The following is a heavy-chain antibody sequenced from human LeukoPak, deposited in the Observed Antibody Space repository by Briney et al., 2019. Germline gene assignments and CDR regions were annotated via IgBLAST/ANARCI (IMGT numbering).Heavy chain of an antibody. J-gene: IGHJ4*02. Sequence: GGSLRLSCAASGFIFSSYWMSWVRQAPGKGLEWVAHIKQDGSEKNYVDSVKGRFTNSRDNAKNSLILEMDGLRVEDTAVYYCARDKMTGDSYFDYWGQGTLVTVSS. CDR2: IKQDGSEK. V-gene: IGHV3-7*01. CDR3: ARDKMTGDSYFDY. CDR1: GFIFSSYW. D-gene: IGHD7-27*01.